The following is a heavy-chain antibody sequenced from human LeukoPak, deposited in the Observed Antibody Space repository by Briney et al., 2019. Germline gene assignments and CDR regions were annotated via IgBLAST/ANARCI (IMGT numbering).Heavy chain of an antibody. Sequence: ASVTVSCKASGYTFTSNGISWVRQAPGQGLEWMGWISAYNGNTNYGQKLQGRVTITTDRSTSTAYMELRSLRSDDTAVYYCARDGEVSAADGSRPPGYLDLWGRGTLVTVSS. CDR2: ISAYNGNT. D-gene: IGHD6-13*01. V-gene: IGHV1-18*01. CDR3: ARDGEVSAADGSRPPGYLDL. CDR1: GYTFTSNG. J-gene: IGHJ2*01.